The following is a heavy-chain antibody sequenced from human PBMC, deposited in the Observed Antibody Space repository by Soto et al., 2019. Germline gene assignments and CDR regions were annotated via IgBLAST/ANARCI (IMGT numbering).Heavy chain of an antibody. CDR3: ASRYCSGGSCYWFRGYSYEIDY. D-gene: IGHD2-15*01. CDR2: IIPIFGTA. Sequence: QVQLVQSGAEVKKPGSSVKVSCKASGGTFSSYAISWVRQAPGQGLEWMGGIIPIFGTANYAQKFQGRVTIPADESTSTAFMALGSLRSEDTAVYYCASRYCSGGSCYWFRGYSYEIDYWGQGTLVTVSS. CDR1: GGTFSSYA. J-gene: IGHJ4*02. V-gene: IGHV1-69*12.